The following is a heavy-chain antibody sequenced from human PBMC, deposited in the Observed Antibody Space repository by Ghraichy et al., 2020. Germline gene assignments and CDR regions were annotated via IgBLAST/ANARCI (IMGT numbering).Heavy chain of an antibody. CDR1: GGSISSYY. J-gene: IGHJ6*02. D-gene: IGHD6-13*01. Sequence: SETLSLTCTVSGGSISSYYWSWIRQPQGKGLEWIGYIYYSGSTNYNPSLKSRVTISVDTSKNQFSLKLSSVTAADTAVYYCARDLGFVLAAAGTYYYGMAAGAQGPT. CDR2: IYYSGST. V-gene: IGHV4-59*01. CDR3: ARDLGFVLAAAGTYYYGMAA.